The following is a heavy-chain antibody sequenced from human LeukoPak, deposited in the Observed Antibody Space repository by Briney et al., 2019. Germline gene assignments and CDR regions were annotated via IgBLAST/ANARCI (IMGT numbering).Heavy chain of an antibody. J-gene: IGHJ6*03. CDR1: GGTFSSYA. CDR3: ARESRELLSLHSYYYYMDV. Sequence: ASVKGSCKASGGTFSSYAISWVRQAPGQGLEWMGGIIPIFGTANYAQKYQGRVTITADESTSTAYMELSSLRSEDTAVYYCARESRELLSLHSYYYYMDVWGKGTTVTVSS. V-gene: IGHV1-69*13. CDR2: IIPIFGTA. D-gene: IGHD3-10*01.